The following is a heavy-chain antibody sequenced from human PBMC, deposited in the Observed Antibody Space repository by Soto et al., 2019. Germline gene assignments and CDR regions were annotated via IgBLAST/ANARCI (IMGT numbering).Heavy chain of an antibody. V-gene: IGHV1-2*06. D-gene: IGHD6-19*01. Sequence: QVQLVQSGAEVKKPGASVKASCKASGYTFTGNFIHWVRQAPGQGLEWMGRINSKSGDTNYAQKFQGRVTMTRDTSISTAYMEVSRLTSDDTAVYYCARETEAVGTRAFDIWCQGTMVTVSS. CDR3: ARETEAVGTRAFDI. J-gene: IGHJ3*02. CDR2: INSKSGDT. CDR1: GYTFTGNF.